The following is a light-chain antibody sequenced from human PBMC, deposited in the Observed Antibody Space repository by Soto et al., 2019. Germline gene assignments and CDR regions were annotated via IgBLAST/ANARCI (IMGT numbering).Light chain of an antibody. CDR2: GAS. J-gene: IGKJ5*01. V-gene: IGKV3-15*01. CDR3: QQYNNWIT. CDR1: QSVSSN. Sequence: EIVMTQSPATLSVSPGERATLSCRASQSVSSNLAWYQQKPGQAPRLLIYGASTRATGIPARFSGSGSGTEFTLTISSLQSEDFAVYYCQQYNNWITFGQRTRLEIK.